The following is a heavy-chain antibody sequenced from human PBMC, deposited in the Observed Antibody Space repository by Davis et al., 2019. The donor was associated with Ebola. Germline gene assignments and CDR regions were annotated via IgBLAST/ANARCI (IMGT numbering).Heavy chain of an antibody. Sequence: AASVKVSCKASGYTFTGYYMHWVRQAPGQGLEWMGWINPNSGGTNYAQKFQGWVTMTRDTSISTAYMELSRLRSDDTAVYYCARGVTTVTTNYYYGMDVWGQGTTVTVSS. V-gene: IGHV1-2*04. CDR1: GYTFTGYY. CDR2: INPNSGGT. D-gene: IGHD4-17*01. J-gene: IGHJ6*02. CDR3: ARGVTTVTTNYYYGMDV.